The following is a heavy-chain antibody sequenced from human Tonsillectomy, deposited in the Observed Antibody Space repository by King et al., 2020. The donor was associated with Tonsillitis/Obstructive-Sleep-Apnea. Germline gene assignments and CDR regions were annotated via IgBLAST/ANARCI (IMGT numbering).Heavy chain of an antibody. V-gene: IGHV4-61*01. J-gene: IGHJ5*02. CDR2: IYYSGST. Sequence: PLQESGPGLVQPSETLSLTCTVSGGSVSSGLYYWSWIRQPPGKGPEWIGYIYYSGSTNYNPSLKSRVTISLDTSKNQFSLKMSSVTAADTAVYYCAIGRFLEWLLYPNWFDPWGQGTLVTVSS. CDR1: GGSVSSGLYY. CDR3: AIGRFLEWLLYPNWFDP. D-gene: IGHD3-3*01.